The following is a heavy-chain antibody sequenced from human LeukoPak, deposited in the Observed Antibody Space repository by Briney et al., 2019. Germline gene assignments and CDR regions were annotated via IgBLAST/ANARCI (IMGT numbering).Heavy chain of an antibody. CDR2: IYTSGST. Sequence: PSETLSLTCTVSGGSISIYYWSWIRQPAGKGLEWIGRIYTSGSTNYNPSLKSRVTISVDTSKNQFSLKLSSVTAADTAVYYCARSGSGYTIPTDYWGQGTLVTVSS. CDR1: GGSISIYY. D-gene: IGHD3-3*01. V-gene: IGHV4-4*07. CDR3: ARSGSGYTIPTDY. J-gene: IGHJ4*02.